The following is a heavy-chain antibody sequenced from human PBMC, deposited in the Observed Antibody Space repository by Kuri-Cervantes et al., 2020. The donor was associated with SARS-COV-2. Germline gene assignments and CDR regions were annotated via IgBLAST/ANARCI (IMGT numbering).Heavy chain of an antibody. CDR3: ARGLDFWSGYPSYYYYGMDV. CDR1: GGSFSGYC. J-gene: IGHJ6*02. D-gene: IGHD3-3*01. V-gene: IGHV4-34*01. CDR2: INHSGST. Sequence: SETLSLTCAVYGGSFSGYCWSWIRQPPGKGLEWIGEINHSGSTNYNPSLKSRVTISVDTSKNQFSLKLSSVTAADTAVYYCARGLDFWSGYPSYYYYGMDVWGQGTTVTVSS.